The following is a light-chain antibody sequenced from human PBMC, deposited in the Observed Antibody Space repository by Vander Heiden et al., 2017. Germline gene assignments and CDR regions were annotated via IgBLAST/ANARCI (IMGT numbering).Light chain of an antibody. V-gene: IGLV2-14*01. Sequence: QSALTQPASASGSPGQSITISCTGTSSDVGGYNHVSWYQQHPGKAPKLMIYDVSNRPSGVSNRFSGSKSGNTASLTISGLQAEDEADYYCSSYTSSSTRVFGGGTKLTVL. CDR2: DVS. CDR1: SSDVGGYNH. J-gene: IGLJ3*02. CDR3: SSYTSSSTRV.